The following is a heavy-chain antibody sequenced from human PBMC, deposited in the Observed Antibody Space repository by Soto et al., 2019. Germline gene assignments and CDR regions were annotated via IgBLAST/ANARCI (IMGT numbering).Heavy chain of an antibody. D-gene: IGHD3-3*02. V-gene: IGHV5-51*01. CDR1: GYGFTSYW. J-gene: IGHJ6*02. Sequence: GECLNVFCKGAGYGFTSYWMGWVRQMPGKGLEWMGIIYPGDSDTRYSPSFQGQVTISADKSISTAYLQWSSLKASDTAMYYRARLATRPSHGMDVWGQGTTVTLSS. CDR3: ARLATRPSHGMDV. CDR2: IYPGDSDT.